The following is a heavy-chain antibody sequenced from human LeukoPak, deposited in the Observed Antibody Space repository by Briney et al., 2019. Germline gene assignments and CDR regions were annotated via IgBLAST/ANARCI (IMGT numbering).Heavy chain of an antibody. V-gene: IGHV1-24*01. Sequence: ASVKVSCKVSGYTLTELSMHWVRQAPGKGLEWMGGFDPEDGETIYAQRFQGRVTMTEDTSTDTAYMELSSLRSEDTAVYYCATDGGSYYRNRFDPWGQGTLVTVSS. CDR2: FDPEDGET. J-gene: IGHJ5*02. CDR1: GYTLTELS. D-gene: IGHD1-26*01. CDR3: ATDGGSYYRNRFDP.